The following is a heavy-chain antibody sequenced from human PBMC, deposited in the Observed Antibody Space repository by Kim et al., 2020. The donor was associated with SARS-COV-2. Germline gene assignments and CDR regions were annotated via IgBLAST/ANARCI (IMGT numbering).Heavy chain of an antibody. J-gene: IGHJ5*02. Sequence: NPSLNGRATISLDASKNQFSLQLSSVTAADTAVYHCARDASGSGNWFGPWGQGTLVTVSS. CDR3: ARDASGSGNWFGP. V-gene: IGHV4-31*02. D-gene: IGHD3-10*01.